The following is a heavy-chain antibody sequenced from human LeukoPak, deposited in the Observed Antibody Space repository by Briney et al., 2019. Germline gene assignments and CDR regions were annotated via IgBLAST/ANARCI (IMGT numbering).Heavy chain of an antibody. CDR1: GGSFSGYY. V-gene: IGHV4-34*01. D-gene: IGHD6-13*01. Sequence: KPSETLSLTCAVYGGSFSGYYWSWIRQPPGKGLEWIGEINHSGSTNYNPSLKSRVTISVDTSKNQFSLKLSSVTAADTAVYCCARAGAAAGNYWGQGTLVTVSS. CDR3: ARAGAAAGNY. CDR2: INHSGST. J-gene: IGHJ4*02.